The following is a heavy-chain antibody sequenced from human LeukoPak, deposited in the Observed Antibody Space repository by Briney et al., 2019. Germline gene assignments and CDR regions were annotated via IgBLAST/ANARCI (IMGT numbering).Heavy chain of an antibody. CDR3: ARQASPFDAFDI. J-gene: IGHJ3*02. Sequence: SETLSLTCTVSGGSISSYYWSWIRQPPGKGLEWIGYIYYSGSTNYNPSLKSRVTIAVDTSKNQFSLKLSSVTAADTAVYYCARQASPFDAFDIWGQGTMVTVSS. CDR2: IYYSGST. V-gene: IGHV4-59*08. CDR1: GGSISSYY.